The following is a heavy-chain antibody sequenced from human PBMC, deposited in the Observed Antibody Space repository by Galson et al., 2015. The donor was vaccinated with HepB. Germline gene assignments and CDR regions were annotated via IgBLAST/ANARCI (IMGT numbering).Heavy chain of an antibody. D-gene: IGHD5-12*01. CDR3: ARGPEGWLRPEFDS. V-gene: IGHV3-66*01. CDR2: FYGGGST. CDR1: GFNVRTYY. J-gene: IGHJ4*02. Sequence: SLRLSCAASGFNVRTYYMSWVRQAPGKGLEWVSTFYGGGSTYYADSVKGRFTISRDISKNTFYLQMNSLRAEDTAVYYCARGPEGWLRPEFDSWSPGTLVTVSS.